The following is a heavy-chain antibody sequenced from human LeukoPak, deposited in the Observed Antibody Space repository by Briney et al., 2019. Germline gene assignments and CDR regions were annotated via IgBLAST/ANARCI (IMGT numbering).Heavy chain of an antibody. D-gene: IGHD4-11*01. CDR3: ARSDYKNYFDP. CDR2: MYTIGRT. Sequence: SETLSLTCTVSGGSISSYYWSWIRQPPGKGLEWIGHMYTIGRTNYNPPLKSRVTVSLDTSKNQFSLKLNSVTAADTAVYYCARSDYKNYFDPWGEGTLVTVSS. J-gene: IGHJ5*02. CDR1: GGSISSYY. V-gene: IGHV4-4*07.